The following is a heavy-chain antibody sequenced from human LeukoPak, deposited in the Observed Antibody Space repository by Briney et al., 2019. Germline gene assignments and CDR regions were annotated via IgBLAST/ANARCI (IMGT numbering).Heavy chain of an antibody. Sequence: SETLSLTCTVSGDSINSGSYYWSWIRQPAGKGLEWIGRIYTSGNTKYNPSLKSRVTMSVDASKNQFSLKLSSVTAADTAVYYCARGGYSSSSVGDYWGQGTLVTVSS. V-gene: IGHV4-61*02. CDR2: IYTSGNT. CDR3: ARGGYSSSSVGDY. J-gene: IGHJ4*02. CDR1: GDSINSGSYY. D-gene: IGHD6-6*01.